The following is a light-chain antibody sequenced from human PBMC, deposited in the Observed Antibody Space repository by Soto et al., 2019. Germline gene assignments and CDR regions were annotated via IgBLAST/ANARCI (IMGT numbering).Light chain of an antibody. CDR1: QDITTW. J-gene: IGKJ4*01. CDR3: QQANSFPLT. Sequence: DIQMTQSPSSVSASVGDRVTITCRASQDITTWLAWYQQKPGKAPTLLITAASSLQSVVPSRFSGSGSGTDFTLTISNLQPEDFANYFCQQANSFPLTFGGGTKVEIK. CDR2: AAS. V-gene: IGKV1D-12*01.